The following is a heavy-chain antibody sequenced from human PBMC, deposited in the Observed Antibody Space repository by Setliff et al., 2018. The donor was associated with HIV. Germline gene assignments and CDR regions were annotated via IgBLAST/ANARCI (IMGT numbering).Heavy chain of an antibody. CDR2: IIHSGGT. Sequence: SETLSLTCAVYGGSFSGYYWTWIRQPPGRGLEWIGEIIHSGGTNYNRSLKSRVTISVDTSKNQFSLNLSSVTAADTAVYYWARGGLGVVGAIDYWSQGTLVTVS. CDR3: ARGGLGVVGAIDY. D-gene: IGHD2-15*01. V-gene: IGHV4-34*01. CDR1: GGSFSGYY. J-gene: IGHJ4*02.